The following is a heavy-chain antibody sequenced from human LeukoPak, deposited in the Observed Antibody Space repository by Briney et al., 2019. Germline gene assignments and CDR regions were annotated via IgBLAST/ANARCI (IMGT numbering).Heavy chain of an antibody. V-gene: IGHV3-48*04. J-gene: IGHJ4*02. D-gene: IGHD3-16*01. CDR1: GITLSNYG. Sequence: PGGSLRLSCAVSGITLSNYGMSWVRQAPGKGLEWVSYVSSSGSTMYYAGSVKGRFTMSRDDAKNSVSLQMDSLRAEDTAVYYCARDRLAYFISWGQGTLVTVSS. CDR3: ARDRLAYFIS. CDR2: VSSSGSTM.